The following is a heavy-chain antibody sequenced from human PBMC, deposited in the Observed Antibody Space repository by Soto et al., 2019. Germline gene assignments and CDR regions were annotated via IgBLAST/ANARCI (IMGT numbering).Heavy chain of an antibody. V-gene: IGHV3-74*01. CDR3: ATVFDL. CDR2: IDTEGGGT. J-gene: IGHJ5*02. CDR1: GFTLGSHR. Sequence: DVQLVESGGGLVQPGGSLRVSCAASGFTLGSHRIHWVRQPPGKGLEWVSRIDTEGGGTSYADSVKGRFTISTDNDKNKVYLQMNGLRAEDTAVYYCATVFDLWGQGTLVTVSS.